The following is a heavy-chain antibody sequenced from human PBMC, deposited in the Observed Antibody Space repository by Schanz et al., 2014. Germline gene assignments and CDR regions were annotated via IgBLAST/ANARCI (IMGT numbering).Heavy chain of an antibody. CDR1: GFTFSTYA. CDR3: ARDRQQLVGRIGYYYGMDV. J-gene: IGHJ6*02. Sequence: EVQLVESGGGLVKPGGSLRLSCAASGFTFSTYAMSWVRQAPGKGLEWVSGISGSGVITYYEDSVKGRFTISRDNSKNTLYLQMNSLRAEDTAVYYCARDRQQLVGRIGYYYGMDVWGQGTTVTVSS. V-gene: IGHV3-23*04. D-gene: IGHD6-13*01. CDR2: ISGSGVIT.